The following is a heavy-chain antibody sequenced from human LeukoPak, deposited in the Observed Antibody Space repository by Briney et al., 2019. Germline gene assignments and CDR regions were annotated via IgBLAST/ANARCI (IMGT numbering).Heavy chain of an antibody. CDR3: ARRGTTCTGDKCYSDGIDY. CDR1: GFSFTNYW. Sequence: RGESLKISCTGSGFSFTNYWIDWVRQVPGKGLEYMGIIYPGDSDTRYSPSFQGQVTISADKSISTAYLQWSSLKASDTAIYYCARRGTTCTGDKCYSDGIDYWGQGTLVTVSS. D-gene: IGHD2-15*01. V-gene: IGHV5-51*03. CDR2: IYPGDSDT. J-gene: IGHJ4*02.